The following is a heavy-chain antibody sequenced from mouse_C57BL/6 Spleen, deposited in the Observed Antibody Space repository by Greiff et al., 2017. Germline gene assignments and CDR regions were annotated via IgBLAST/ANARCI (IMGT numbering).Heavy chain of an antibody. CDR3: ARGYDYDYYAMDY. CDR1: GFTFSDYG. D-gene: IGHD2-4*01. Sequence: EVMLVESGGGLVKPGGSLKLSCAASGFTFSDYGMHWVRQAPETGLEWVAYISSGSSTIYYADTVKGRFTISRDNAKNTLFLQMTSLRSEDTAMYYCARGYDYDYYAMDYWGQGTSVTVSS. J-gene: IGHJ4*01. CDR2: ISSGSSTI. V-gene: IGHV5-17*01.